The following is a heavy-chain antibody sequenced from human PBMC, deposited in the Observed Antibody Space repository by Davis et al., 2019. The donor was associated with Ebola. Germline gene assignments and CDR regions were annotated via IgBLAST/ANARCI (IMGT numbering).Heavy chain of an antibody. D-gene: IGHD2-2*02. CDR3: AKSLYGPGHYYNGMDV. Sequence: GESLKISCAASGFNFSNSVMYWVRQAPGKGLEWVAVISQDGSNRHYVDSVKGRFTVSRDTSKNTLYLQMNSLRPEDTAIYYCAKSLYGPGHYYNGMDVWGHGTTVTVSS. J-gene: IGHJ6*02. CDR1: GFNFSNSV. CDR2: ISQDGSNR. V-gene: IGHV3-30*18.